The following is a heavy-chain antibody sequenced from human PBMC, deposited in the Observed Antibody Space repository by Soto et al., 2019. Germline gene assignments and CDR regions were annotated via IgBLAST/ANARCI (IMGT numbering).Heavy chain of an antibody. D-gene: IGHD6-19*01. Sequence: QVQLVESGGGVVQPGRSLRLSCAASGFTFSSYGMHWVRQAPGKGLEWVAVISYDGSNKYYADSVKGRFTISRDNSKNTLYLQMNSLRAEDTAVYYCAKAHQSGWYGPYYFDYWGQGTLVTVSS. V-gene: IGHV3-30*18. CDR1: GFTFSSYG. CDR2: ISYDGSNK. CDR3: AKAHQSGWYGPYYFDY. J-gene: IGHJ4*02.